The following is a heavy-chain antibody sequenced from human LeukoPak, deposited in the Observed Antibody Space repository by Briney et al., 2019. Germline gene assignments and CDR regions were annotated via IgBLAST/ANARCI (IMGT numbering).Heavy chain of an antibody. CDR2: ISYDGSNK. CDR1: GFTFSSYA. D-gene: IGHD3-22*01. V-gene: IGHV3-30-3*01. J-gene: IGHJ1*01. CDR3: ARKGIDDSSGYYFAECFQH. Sequence: PGRSLRLSCAASGFTFSSYAMHWVRQAPGKGLEWVAVISYDGSNKYYADSVKGRFTISRDNSKNTLYLQMNSLRAEDTAVYYCARKGIDDSSGYYFAECFQHWGQGTLVTVSS.